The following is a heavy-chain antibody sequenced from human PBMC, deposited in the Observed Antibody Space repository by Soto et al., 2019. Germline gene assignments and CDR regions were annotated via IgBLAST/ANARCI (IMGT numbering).Heavy chain of an antibody. CDR3: ARHATAPKVPRGYSYGPFFDY. CDR2: IYYSGST. D-gene: IGHD5-18*01. V-gene: IGHV4-39*01. CDR1: GGSISSSSYY. J-gene: IGHJ4*02. Sequence: SETLSLTCTVSGGSISSSSYYWGWIRQPPGKGLEWIGSIYYSGSTYYNPSLKSRVTISVDTSKNQFSLKLSSVTAADTAVYYCARHATAPKVPRGYSYGPFFDYWGQGTLVTVSS.